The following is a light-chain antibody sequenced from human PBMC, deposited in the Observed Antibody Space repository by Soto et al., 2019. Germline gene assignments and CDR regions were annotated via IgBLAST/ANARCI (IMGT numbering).Light chain of an antibody. CDR2: RNI. V-gene: IGLV1-47*01. CDR3: AGWDDSLSGLV. Sequence: QSVLPQLPSGSGPPGQGATISCSGGASNIGTIYVYWYQHLPGTAPKLLSYRNIQRPSGVPDRFSGSKSGTTASLAISGLRSEDEADYYCAGWDDSLSGLVFGTGTKLTVL. J-gene: IGLJ1*01. CDR1: ASNIGTIY.